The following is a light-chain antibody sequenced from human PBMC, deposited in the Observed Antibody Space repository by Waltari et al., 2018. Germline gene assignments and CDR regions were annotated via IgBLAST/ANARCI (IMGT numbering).Light chain of an antibody. CDR1: SSNIGAGYD. J-gene: IGLJ2*01. V-gene: IGLV1-40*01. CDR2: LSQ. CDR3: QSYDSDVTSVI. Sequence: QSVLTQPPSMSGAPGQKVTIVCAGSSSNIGAGYDVHWYQQFPDTAPKLLIRLSQHRPSGRPGRFSASKSGTAAFLAITGLQAEDEADYYCQSYDSDVTSVIFGGGTRLTV.